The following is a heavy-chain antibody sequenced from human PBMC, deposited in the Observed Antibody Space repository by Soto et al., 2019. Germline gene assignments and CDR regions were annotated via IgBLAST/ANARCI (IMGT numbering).Heavy chain of an antibody. D-gene: IGHD3-22*01. V-gene: IGHV3-48*01. CDR2: IGIGSSTK. CDR1: GLTSSSYA. CDR3: ARDQLYYNDISGRPLNAFDV. Sequence: GGSLRLSCAASGLTSSSYARNWVRKAPGKGLEWVSYIGIGSSTKYYADSVKGRFTISRDNAKNSLYLQMNSLRAEDTAVYYCARDQLYYNDISGRPLNAFDVWGQGTMVTVSS. J-gene: IGHJ3*01.